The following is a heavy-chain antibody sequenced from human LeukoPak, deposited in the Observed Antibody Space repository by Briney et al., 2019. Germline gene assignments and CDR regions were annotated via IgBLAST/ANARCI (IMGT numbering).Heavy chain of an antibody. CDR3: ASAGYSYGKGALDY. Sequence: ASVKVSRKASGYTFISYYLHWVRQAPGQGLEWMGIINPSGGSTSYAQKFQGRVTMTRDTSTSTVYMELSSLRSEDTAVYYCASAGYSYGKGALDYWGQGTLVTVSS. CDR1: GYTFISYY. CDR2: INPSGGST. V-gene: IGHV1-46*01. D-gene: IGHD5-18*01. J-gene: IGHJ4*02.